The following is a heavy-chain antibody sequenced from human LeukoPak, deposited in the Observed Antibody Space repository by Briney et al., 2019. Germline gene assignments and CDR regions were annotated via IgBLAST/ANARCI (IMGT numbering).Heavy chain of an antibody. Sequence: ASVTVSCKASGYTFTIYGISWVRHAPGQGLEWRGWSSAYNGNTNYAQKLQVRVTMPTDTSTSTAYLELRSLRSDDTAVYYCARVVGPSRRYYFDYWGQGTLVTVSS. CDR2: SSAYNGNT. J-gene: IGHJ4*02. CDR3: ARVVGPSRRYYFDY. V-gene: IGHV1-18*01. CDR1: GYTFTIYG.